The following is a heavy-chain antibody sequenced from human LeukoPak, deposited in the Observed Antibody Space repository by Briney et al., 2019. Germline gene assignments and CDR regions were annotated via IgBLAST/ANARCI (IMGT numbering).Heavy chain of an antibody. V-gene: IGHV4-30-4*08. CDR3: ARVPVGILRFDY. J-gene: IGHJ4*02. CDR2: IYYSGST. D-gene: IGHD4-17*01. CDR1: GGSLSSGDYY. Sequence: SQALSLTCTVSGGSLSSGDYYWSWIRQPPGKGLEWIGYIYYSGSTYYNPSLKSRVTISVDTSKNQFSLKLSSVTAADTAVYYCARVPVGILRFDYWGQGTLVTVSS.